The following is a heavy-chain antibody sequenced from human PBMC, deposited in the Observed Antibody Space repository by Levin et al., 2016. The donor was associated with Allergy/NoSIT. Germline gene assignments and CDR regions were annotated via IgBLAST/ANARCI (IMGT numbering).Heavy chain of an antibody. Sequence: WIRQPPGKGLEWVAVISYDGSNKYYADSVKGRFTISRDNSKNTLYLQMNSLRAEDTAVYYCARDERIVVVTAIHPDYWGQGTLVTVSS. CDR2: ISYDGSNK. V-gene: IGHV3-30-3*01. D-gene: IGHD2-21*02. J-gene: IGHJ4*02. CDR3: ARDERIVVVTAIHPDY.